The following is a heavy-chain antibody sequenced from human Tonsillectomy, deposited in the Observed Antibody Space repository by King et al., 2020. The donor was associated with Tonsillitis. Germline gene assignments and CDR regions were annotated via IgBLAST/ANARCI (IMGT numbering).Heavy chain of an antibody. V-gene: IGHV4-34*01. CDR3: ARDPNSPGVAEQFDY. J-gene: IGHJ4*02. Sequence: VQPQQWGAGLLKPSETLSLICVVYGGSFSDYYWSWIRQSPGKGLEWIGEINHSGSTNYNPSLKSRVTISIDTSKNQFSLKLSSVTAADTAVYYCARDPNSPGVAEQFDYWGQGTLVTVSS. CDR1: GGSFSDYY. CDR2: INHSGST. D-gene: IGHD6-13*01.